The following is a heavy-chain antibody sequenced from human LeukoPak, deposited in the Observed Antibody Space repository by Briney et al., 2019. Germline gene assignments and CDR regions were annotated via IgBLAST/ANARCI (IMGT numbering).Heavy chain of an antibody. Sequence: GGSRRPSCAASGSTFRSNAMSGVRKAPGRGLGWVSAISVSGADTYYAGSVKGRFTISRDNSKNTLYLQMNRLRAEDTAVYYCAKDQGYCSSTSCYADYWGQGTLVTVSS. J-gene: IGHJ4*02. CDR1: GSTFRSNA. D-gene: IGHD2-2*01. V-gene: IGHV3-23*01. CDR3: AKDQGYCSSTSCYADY. CDR2: ISVSGADT.